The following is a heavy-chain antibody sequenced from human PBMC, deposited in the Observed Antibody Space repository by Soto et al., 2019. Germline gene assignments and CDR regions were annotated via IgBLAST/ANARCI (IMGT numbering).Heavy chain of an antibody. CDR2: ISNSGDT. Sequence: GGSLRLSCAASGFTFSSYAIYWVRQAPGKGLEWVSTISNSGDTYYADSVKGRFTISRDNSKNTLYLQMNSLRAEDTAVYYCARDHGATIFGVVNLLGYYGMDVWGQGTTVTVSS. V-gene: IGHV3-23*01. J-gene: IGHJ6*02. D-gene: IGHD3-3*01. CDR3: ARDHGATIFGVVNLLGYYGMDV. CDR1: GFTFSSYA.